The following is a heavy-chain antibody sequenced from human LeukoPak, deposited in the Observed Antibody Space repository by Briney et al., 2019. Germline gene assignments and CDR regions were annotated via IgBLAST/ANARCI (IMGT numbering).Heavy chain of an antibody. V-gene: IGHV3-23*01. CDR1: GFTFSSYA. CDR3: ASQGFTIFGVAPPPFDY. J-gene: IGHJ4*02. Sequence: PGGSLRLSCAASGFTFSSYAMSWVRQAPGKGLEWVSAISGSGGSTYYADSVKGRFTISRYNSKNTLYLQMNSLRAEDTAVYYCASQGFTIFGVAPPPFDYWGQGTLVTVSS. D-gene: IGHD3-3*01. CDR2: ISGSGGST.